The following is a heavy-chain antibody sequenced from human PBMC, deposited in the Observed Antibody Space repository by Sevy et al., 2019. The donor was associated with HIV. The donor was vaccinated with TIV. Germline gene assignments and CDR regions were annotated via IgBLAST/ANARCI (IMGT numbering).Heavy chain of an antibody. V-gene: IGHV3-21*01. J-gene: IGHJ5*02. D-gene: IGHD3-10*01. CDR1: GFTFSSYS. CDR2: ISSSSSYI. CDR3: ARDLRSSVTMVRGVIARPGWFDP. Sequence: GGSLRLSCAASGFTFSSYSMNWVRQAPGKGLEWVSSISSSSSYIYYADSVKGRFTISRDNAKNSLYLQMNSLRAEDTAVYYCARDLRSSVTMVRGVIARPGWFDPWGQGTLVTVSS.